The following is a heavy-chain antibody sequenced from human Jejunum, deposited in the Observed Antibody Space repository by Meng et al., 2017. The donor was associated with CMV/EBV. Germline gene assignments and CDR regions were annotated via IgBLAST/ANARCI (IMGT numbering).Heavy chain of an antibody. CDR3: ASDNCDGGSCYGGFDD. V-gene: IGHV4-4*02. J-gene: IGHJ4*02. D-gene: IGHD2-15*01. CDR2: IFPSGTT. CDR1: GASLSISHL. Sequence: SGASLSISHLWNWVRQSPGKGLEWIGKIFPSGTTSYSPSLKSRVAISLDKSKNQFSLKMISVTAADTAVYYCASDNCDGGSCYGGFDDWGQGTLVTVSS.